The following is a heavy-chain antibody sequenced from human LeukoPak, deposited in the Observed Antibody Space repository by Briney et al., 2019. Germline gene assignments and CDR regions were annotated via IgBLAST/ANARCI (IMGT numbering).Heavy chain of an antibody. Sequence: KSGGSLRLSCAASGFTFSSYGMHWVRQAPGKGLEWVAFIHYDGSNKYYADSVKGRFTISRDNSKNSLYLQMNSLRAEDTAVYYCARGVAAAGISTESYYFDYWGQGTLVTVSS. J-gene: IGHJ4*02. D-gene: IGHD6-13*01. V-gene: IGHV3-30*02. CDR1: GFTFSSYG. CDR3: ARGVAAAGISTESYYFDY. CDR2: IHYDGSNK.